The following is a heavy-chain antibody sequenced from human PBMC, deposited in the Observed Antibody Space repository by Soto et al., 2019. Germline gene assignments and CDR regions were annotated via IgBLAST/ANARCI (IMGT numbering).Heavy chain of an antibody. V-gene: IGHV4-59*01. Sequence: SETLSLTCTVSGGSITSYYWSWIRQSPGKGPEWIGYIHYSENIKYNPSLTSRVTISLDTSKNQFSLKLSSMTAADTAVYYCAAEGGSKNFWGQGILVTVSS. D-gene: IGHD3-16*01. CDR1: GGSITSYY. J-gene: IGHJ4*02. CDR2: IHYSENI. CDR3: AAEGGSKNF.